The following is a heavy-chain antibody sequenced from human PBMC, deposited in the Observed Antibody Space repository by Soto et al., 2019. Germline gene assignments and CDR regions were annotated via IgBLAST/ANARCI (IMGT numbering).Heavy chain of an antibody. V-gene: IGHV3-11*01. J-gene: IGHJ6*02. D-gene: IGHD3-10*01. CDR3: ARAPYYGSGTYYYYALDV. CDR1: GITFSDHY. Sequence: WGSLRLSCEASGITFSDHYMNWIRQAPGKGLEWISYISGTAGTIYYADSVKGRFTISRDNAKNSLFLQLTSLTAEDTAVYYCARAPYYGSGTYYYYALDVWGQGTTVTVSS. CDR2: ISGTAGTI.